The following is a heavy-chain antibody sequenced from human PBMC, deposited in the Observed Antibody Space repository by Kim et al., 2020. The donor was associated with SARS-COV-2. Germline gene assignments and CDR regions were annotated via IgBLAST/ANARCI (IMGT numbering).Heavy chain of an antibody. CDR1: GFTFDDYA. Sequence: GGSLRLSCAASGFTFDDYAMHWVRQAPGKGLEWVSGISWNSGSIGYADSVKGRFTISRDNAKNSLYLQMNSLRAEDTALYYCAKGRYCSSTSCYENAFDIWGQGTMVTVSS. CDR3: AKGRYCSSTSCYENAFDI. D-gene: IGHD2-2*01. J-gene: IGHJ3*02. V-gene: IGHV3-9*01. CDR2: ISWNSGSI.